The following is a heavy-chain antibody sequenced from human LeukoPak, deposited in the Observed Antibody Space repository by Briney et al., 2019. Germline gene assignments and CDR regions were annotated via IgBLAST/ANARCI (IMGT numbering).Heavy chain of an antibody. J-gene: IGHJ5*02. V-gene: IGHV1-69*04. CDR2: IIPILGIA. CDR3: ARDIRNYYDSSGYSWRGVNWFDP. Sequence: SVKVSCKASGGTFSSYTISWVRQAPGQGLEGMGRIIPILGIANYAQKFQGRVTITADKSTSTAYMELSSLRSEDTAVYYCARDIRNYYDSSGYSWRGVNWFDPWGQGTLVTVSS. CDR1: GGTFSSYT. D-gene: IGHD3-22*01.